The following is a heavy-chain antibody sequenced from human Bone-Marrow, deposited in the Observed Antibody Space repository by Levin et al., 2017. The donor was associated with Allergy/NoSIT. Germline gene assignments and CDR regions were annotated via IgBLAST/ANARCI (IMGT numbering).Heavy chain of an antibody. CDR3: AKDGGAPQYYYHGTDV. J-gene: IGHJ6*02. D-gene: IGHD3-10*01. Sequence: GGSLRLSCAASGFTFSSYGMHWVRQAPGKGLEWVAVISYDGSNKYYVDSVKGRFTISRDNSKNTLYLQMNSLRAEDTAVYYCAKDGGAPQYYYHGTDVWGQGTTVTVSS. V-gene: IGHV3-30*18. CDR2: ISYDGSNK. CDR1: GFTFSSYG.